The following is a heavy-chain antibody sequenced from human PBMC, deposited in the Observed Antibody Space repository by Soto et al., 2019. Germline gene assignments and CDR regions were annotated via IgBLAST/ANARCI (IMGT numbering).Heavy chain of an antibody. CDR2: ISWNSDSI. V-gene: IGHV3-9*01. J-gene: IGHJ4*02. CDR3: AKAESQWLVPFDY. D-gene: IGHD6-19*01. CDR1: GFTFDDFA. Sequence: EVQLVESGGGLVQPGRSLRLSCAASGFTFDDFAMHWVRQAPGKGLEWVSGISWNSDSIDYADSVKGRFTISRDNAKNSLYLQMNSLRAGDTALYYCAKAESQWLVPFDYWGQGTLVTVSS.